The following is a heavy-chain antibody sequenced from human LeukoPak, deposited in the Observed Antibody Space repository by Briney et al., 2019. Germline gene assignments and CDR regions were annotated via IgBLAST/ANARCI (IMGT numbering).Heavy chain of an antibody. J-gene: IGHJ4*02. D-gene: IGHD5-18*01. Sequence: ASVKVSCTVSGSSLTELSLYWVRQAPGKGLEWMGGFDVIDAKTFYTQKFQGRVTMTEDSSTDTAYMELSSLRSDDTAFYYCAAGRPYSLLDYWGQGTLLTVSS. CDR2: FDVIDAKT. CDR3: AAGRPYSLLDY. V-gene: IGHV1-24*01. CDR1: GSSLTELS.